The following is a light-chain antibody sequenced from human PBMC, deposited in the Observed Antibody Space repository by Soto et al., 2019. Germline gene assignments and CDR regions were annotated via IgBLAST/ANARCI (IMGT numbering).Light chain of an antibody. J-gene: IGLJ1*01. V-gene: IGLV2-14*03. CDR2: EVS. Sequence: QSALTQPASVSGSPGPSITISCTGTSSDVGGYNYVSWYQQHPGKVPKLIIYEVSNRPSGISNRFSGSKSGNTASLTISGLQAEDEADYYCFPYTSRSIYVFGIGTKVTVL. CDR1: SSDVGGYNY. CDR3: FPYTSRSIYV.